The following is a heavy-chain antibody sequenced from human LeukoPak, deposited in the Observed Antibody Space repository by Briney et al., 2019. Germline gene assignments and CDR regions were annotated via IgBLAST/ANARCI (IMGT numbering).Heavy chain of an antibody. D-gene: IGHD2-15*01. CDR2: ISSSSSTM. Sequence: GGSLRLSCAASGFTFSTYNMNWVRQAPGRGLEWVSYISSSSSTMYYADSVKGLFTISRDNAKNSLFLQMNSLRAEDTAVYYCARDLSPVAATSGAFDIWGQGTMVTVSS. V-gene: IGHV3-48*01. CDR3: ARDLSPVAATSGAFDI. J-gene: IGHJ3*02. CDR1: GFTFSTYN.